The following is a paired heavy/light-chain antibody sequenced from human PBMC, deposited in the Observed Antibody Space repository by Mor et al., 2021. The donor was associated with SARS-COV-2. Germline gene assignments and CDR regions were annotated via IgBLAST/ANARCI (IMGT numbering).Light chain of an antibody. CDR1: SSNIGNNY. CDR2: DNN. V-gene: IGLV1-51*01. CDR3: GTWDSSLRGV. Sequence: QSVLTQPPSVSAAPGQKVTISCSGSSSNIGNNYVSWYQQLPGTAPKLLIYDNNKRPSEIPDRFSGSKSGTSATLGITGLQTGDEADYYCGTWDSSLRGVFGGGTKVTVL. J-gene: IGLJ3*02.
Heavy chain of an antibody. D-gene: IGHD2-21*02. CDR3: ARDRGFEVVTAIRLGYFQH. CDR1: GFTFSSYA. Sequence: QVQLVESGGGVVQPGRSLRLSCAASGFTFSSYAMHWVRQAPGKGLEWVAVISYDGSNKYYADSVKGRFTISRDNSKNTLYLQMNSLRAEDTAVYYCARDRGFEVVTAIRLGYFQHWGQGTLVTVSS. J-gene: IGHJ1*01. V-gene: IGHV3-30*04. CDR2: ISYDGSNK.